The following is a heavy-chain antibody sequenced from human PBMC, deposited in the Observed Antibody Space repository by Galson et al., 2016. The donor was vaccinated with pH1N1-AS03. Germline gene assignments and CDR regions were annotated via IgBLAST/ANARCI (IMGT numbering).Heavy chain of an antibody. J-gene: IGHJ4*02. D-gene: IGHD3-10*01. CDR3: TSGMVELDY. Sequence: SLSLSCAASGFTFSRFWLNWVRQTPGKGLEWVANIKQDGSEKYYVDSVKGRFTISKDNAKNSLFLQMNSLRAEDTAVYYCTSGMVELDYWGQGTLVTVSS. V-gene: IGHV3-7*01. CDR2: IKQDGSEK. CDR1: GFTFSRFW.